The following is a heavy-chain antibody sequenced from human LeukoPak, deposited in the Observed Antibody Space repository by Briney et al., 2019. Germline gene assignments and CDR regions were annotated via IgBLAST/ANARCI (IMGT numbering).Heavy chain of an antibody. CDR2: ISYDGSNK. J-gene: IGHJ4*02. V-gene: IGHV3-30*03. D-gene: IGHD3-16*01. CDR3: AREGVVSRHFDY. CDR1: GFTFSSYG. Sequence: PGGSLRLSCAASGFTFSSYGMHWVRQAPGKGLEWVAVISYDGSNKYYADSVKGRFTISRDNSKNTLYLQMNSLRAEDTAVYYCAREGVVSRHFDYWGQGTLVTVSS.